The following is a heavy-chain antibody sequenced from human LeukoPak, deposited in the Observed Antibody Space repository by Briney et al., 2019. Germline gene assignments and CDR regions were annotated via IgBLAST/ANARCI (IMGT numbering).Heavy chain of an antibody. CDR2: IYYSGST. D-gene: IGHD5-12*01. CDR3: ARHVDSGYERDYYGMDV. V-gene: IGHV4-59*08. Sequence: SETLSLTCTVSGGSISSYYWSWIRQPPGKGLEWIGYIYYSGSTNYNPSLKSRVTISVDTSKNQFSLKLSSVTAADTAVYYCARHVDSGYERDYYGMDVWGQGTTVTVSS. CDR1: GGSISSYY. J-gene: IGHJ6*02.